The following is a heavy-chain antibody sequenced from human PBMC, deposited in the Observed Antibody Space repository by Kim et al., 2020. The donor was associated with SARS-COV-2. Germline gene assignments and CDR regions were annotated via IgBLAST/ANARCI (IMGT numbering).Heavy chain of an antibody. CDR1: GHTFTGYY. D-gene: IGHD3-9*01. CDR3: ARGQDWSYFAY. Sequence: ASVKVSCKASGHTFTGYYIHWVRQAPGQGLEWMGWINPNSGDTNYAQKFQGRVTMTGDTSISTAYMELRRLTSDDTAVYFCARGQDWSYFAYWGQGTLVTVSS. V-gene: IGHV1-2*02. J-gene: IGHJ4*02. CDR2: INPNSGDT.